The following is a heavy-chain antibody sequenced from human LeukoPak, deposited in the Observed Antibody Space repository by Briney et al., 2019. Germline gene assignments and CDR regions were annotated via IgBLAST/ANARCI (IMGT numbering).Heavy chain of an antibody. CDR1: GFTFSSYE. CDR2: ISGRDGST. CDR3: AKAEYGDLFRWFDP. V-gene: IGHV3-23*01. D-gene: IGHD4-17*01. J-gene: IGHJ5*02. Sequence: GGSLRLSCAASGFTFSSYEMNWVRQAPGKGLQWVSSISGRDGSTYYAASVKGRFTISRDNSKNTLYLQMNSLRDEDTAVYYCAKAEYGDLFRWFDPWGQGTLVTVSS.